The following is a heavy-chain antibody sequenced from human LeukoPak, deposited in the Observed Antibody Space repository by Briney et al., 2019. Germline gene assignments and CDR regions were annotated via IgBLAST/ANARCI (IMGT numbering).Heavy chain of an antibody. CDR3: VIEPIGFDY. Sequence: GGSLRLSCAASGLNFSTYNVNWVRQAPGKGLDWVSYIRNGRRTRYYADSVKGRFTISRDNAKDSLYLQMNSLRAEDTAVYYCVIEPIGFDYWGQGTLVTVSS. J-gene: IGHJ4*02. V-gene: IGHV3-48*04. CDR1: GLNFSTYN. CDR2: IRNGRRTR. D-gene: IGHD2-15*01.